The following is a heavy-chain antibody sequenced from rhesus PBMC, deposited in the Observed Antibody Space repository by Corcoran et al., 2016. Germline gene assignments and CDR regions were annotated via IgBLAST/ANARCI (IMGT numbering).Heavy chain of an antibody. CDR1: GFSLTTSGMG. Sequence: QVTLKESGPALVKPTQTLTLTCTFSGFSLTTSGMGVGWIRQPPGKALEWLALIYWDDDKRYSTSLKSRLTISKGTSKNQVVLTMTNMDPVDTATYYCARTQYCTGSGCYQVIDYWGQGVLVTVSS. CDR3: ARTQYCTGSGCYQVIDY. V-gene: IGHV2-174*01. CDR2: IYWDDDK. J-gene: IGHJ4*01. D-gene: IGHD2-21*01.